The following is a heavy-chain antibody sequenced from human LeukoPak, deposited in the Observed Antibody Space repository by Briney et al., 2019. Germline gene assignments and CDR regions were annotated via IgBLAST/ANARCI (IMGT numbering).Heavy chain of an antibody. D-gene: IGHD1-26*01. CDR2: ISYDGNNK. Sequence: HPGGSLRLSCAASGFTFSSYAMHWVRQAPGKGLEWVAVISYDGNNKYYADSVEGRFTISRDNSNNTLYLQMNSLRAEDTAVYYCARSRRRELLGTYFDYWGQGTLVTVSS. CDR3: ARSRRRELLGTYFDY. V-gene: IGHV3-30*04. CDR1: GFTFSSYA. J-gene: IGHJ4*02.